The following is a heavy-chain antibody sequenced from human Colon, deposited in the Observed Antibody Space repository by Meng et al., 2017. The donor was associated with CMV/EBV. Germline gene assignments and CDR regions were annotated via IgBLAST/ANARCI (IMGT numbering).Heavy chain of an antibody. CDR3: AKGDDYDFWGSAYYFDN. Sequence: GESLKISCVASGFMFADYALNWVRQAPGKGLEWISAISGSDGTTYYSDSVRDRFTISRDNSRSTVYLQMNTLRGDDSALYYCAKGDDYDFWGSAYYFDNWGQGTLVTVSS. V-gene: IGHV3-23*01. J-gene: IGHJ4*02. D-gene: IGHD3-3*01. CDR2: ISGSDGTT. CDR1: GFMFADYA.